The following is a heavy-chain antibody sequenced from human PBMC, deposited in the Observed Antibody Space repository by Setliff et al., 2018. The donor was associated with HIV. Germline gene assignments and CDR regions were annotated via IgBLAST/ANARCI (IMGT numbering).Heavy chain of an antibody. CDR1: GFSFNGYS. V-gene: IGHV3-33*08. D-gene: IGHD4-17*01. J-gene: IGHJ3*02. Sequence: LRLSCAASGFSFNGYSMTWVRQAPGKGLEWVAFIRYDGSNKYYADSVKGRFTISRDNAKNSLFLQMNSLRAEDTAVYYCARDPTARGDAFDIWGQGTMVTVSS. CDR3: ARDPTARGDAFDI. CDR2: IRYDGSNK.